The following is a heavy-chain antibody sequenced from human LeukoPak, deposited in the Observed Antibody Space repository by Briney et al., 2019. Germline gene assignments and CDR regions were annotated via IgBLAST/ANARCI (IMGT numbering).Heavy chain of an antibody. CDR2: IYRSGGT. Sequence: SETLSLTCTVSGYSITRGYYWGWIRQPPGEGLEWIGSIYRSGGTYYNPSLKSRVSISVDTSKNQFSLKLRYVTAADTAVYYCARHRTSGTTHVFDIWGQGTVVTVSS. D-gene: IGHD1-1*01. V-gene: IGHV4-38-2*02. CDR1: GYSITRGYY. J-gene: IGHJ3*02. CDR3: ARHRTSGTTHVFDI.